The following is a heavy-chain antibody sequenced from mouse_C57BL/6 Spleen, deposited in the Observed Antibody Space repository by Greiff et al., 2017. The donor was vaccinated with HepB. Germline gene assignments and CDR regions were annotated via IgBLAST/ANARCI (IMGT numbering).Heavy chain of an antibody. V-gene: IGHV5-9-1*02. Sequence: EVKVVESGEGLVKPGGSLKLSCAASGFTFSSYAMSWVRQTPEKRLEWVAYISSGGDYIYYADTVKGRFTISRDNARNTLYLQMSSLKSEDTAMYYCTREGNYYGSSRYYFDYWGQGTTLTVSS. CDR2: ISSGGDYI. CDR3: TREGNYYGSSRYYFDY. J-gene: IGHJ2*01. CDR1: GFTFSSYA. D-gene: IGHD1-1*01.